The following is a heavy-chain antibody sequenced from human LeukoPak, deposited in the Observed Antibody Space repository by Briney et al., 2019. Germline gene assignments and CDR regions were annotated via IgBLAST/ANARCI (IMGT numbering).Heavy chain of an antibody. Sequence: PGGSLRLSCAASGFTFSSYEMNWVRQAPGKGLEWVSYISSSGSTIYYSDSVKGRFTISRDNAKNSLYLQMTSLRAEDTAVYYRARTSGYFDYWGQGTLVTVSS. D-gene: IGHD3-22*01. CDR3: ARTSGYFDY. CDR1: GFTFSSYE. V-gene: IGHV3-48*03. CDR2: ISSSGSTI. J-gene: IGHJ4*02.